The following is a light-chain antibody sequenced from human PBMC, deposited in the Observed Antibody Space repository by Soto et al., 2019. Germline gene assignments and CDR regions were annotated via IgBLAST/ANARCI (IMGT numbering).Light chain of an antibody. V-gene: IGKV1-5*01. CDR1: QNIGSW. CDR3: QQYKSYAM. CDR2: DAS. J-gene: IGKJ1*01. Sequence: DIQMIQSPSTLSASVGDRVTITCRASQNIGSWLAWYQQKPGRAPKLLIYDASSLESGVPSRFTASGSGTEFTFTITTLQPDDFATYYCQQYKSYAMFGQGTRVEI.